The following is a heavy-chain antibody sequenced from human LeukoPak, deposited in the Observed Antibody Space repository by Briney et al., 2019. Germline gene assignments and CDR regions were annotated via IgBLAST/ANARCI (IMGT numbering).Heavy chain of an antibody. D-gene: IGHD4-17*01. Sequence: GGSLRLSCAASGFTFGSYWVSWVRQAPGKGLEWVANIKQDGSQRYYVDSVKGRFTISRDNAKNSLYLQMISLRVEDTALYYCARDRTVTTFDSWGQGTLVTVSS. CDR2: IKQDGSQR. CDR3: ARDRTVTTFDS. V-gene: IGHV3-7*01. J-gene: IGHJ4*02. CDR1: GFTFGSYW.